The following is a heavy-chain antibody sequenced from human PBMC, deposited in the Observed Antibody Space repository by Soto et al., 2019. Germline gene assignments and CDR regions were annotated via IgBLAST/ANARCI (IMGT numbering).Heavy chain of an antibody. D-gene: IGHD2-2*01. V-gene: IGHV1-69*01. CDR2: IIPVFGTT. Sequence: QVQLVQSGAEVKKPGYSVKVFCKASGGTFSNYTISWVRQAPGQGLEWIGGIIPVFGTTDYEQKFQGRVTITADGSTSTAYMKLSSLRSADTAVYYCARSSPYIVVRKPTGNQDYYGMDVWCQGTTVTVSS. J-gene: IGHJ6*02. CDR1: GGTFSNYT. CDR3: ARSSPYIVVRKPTGNQDYYGMDV.